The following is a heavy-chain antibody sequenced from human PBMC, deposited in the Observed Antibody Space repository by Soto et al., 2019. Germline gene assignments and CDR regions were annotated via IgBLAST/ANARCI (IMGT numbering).Heavy chain of an antibody. Sequence: ASVKVSCKASGDTFSNYYIHWVRQAPGQGLEWKGKINPSGGHTTYAQKFLGRVTMTRDTSTSTLYMELTSLRSEDTAVYYCARGGHVVVVTAAFDYWGQGTLVTVSS. CDR1: GDTFSNYY. J-gene: IGHJ4*02. CDR2: INPSGGHT. CDR3: ARGGHVVVVTAAFDY. V-gene: IGHV1-46*03. D-gene: IGHD2-21*02.